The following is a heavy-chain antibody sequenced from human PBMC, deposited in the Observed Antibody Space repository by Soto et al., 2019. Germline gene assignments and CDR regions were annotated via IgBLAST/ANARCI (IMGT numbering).Heavy chain of an antibody. CDR1: VFTFSSYG. D-gene: IGHD3-3*01. CDR2: IWYDGSNK. V-gene: IGHV3-33*01. CDR3: ARDYYTYYDFWSGYASWRYYYYGMDV. Sequence: GGSLRLSCAASVFTFSSYGMHWVRQAPGKGLEWVAVIWYDGSNKYYADSVKGRFTISRDNSKNTLYLQMNSLRAEDTAVYYCARDYYTYYDFWSGYASWRYYYYGMDVWGQGTTVTVSS. J-gene: IGHJ6*02.